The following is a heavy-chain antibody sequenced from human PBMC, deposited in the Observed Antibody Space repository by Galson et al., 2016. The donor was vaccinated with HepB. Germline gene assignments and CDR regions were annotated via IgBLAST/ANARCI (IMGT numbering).Heavy chain of an antibody. Sequence: SVKVSCKASGFTLTGYGISWVRQAPGQGLEWLGWIIVYDGNTNYAQNFQGRLTMTTDTSTSTAYLELRRLRYDDTAIYYCARDYGGTWYDYWGQGTQVTVSS. CDR1: GFTLTGYG. CDR2: IIVYDGNT. J-gene: IGHJ4*02. D-gene: IGHD6-13*01. CDR3: ARDYGGTWYDY. V-gene: IGHV1-18*01.